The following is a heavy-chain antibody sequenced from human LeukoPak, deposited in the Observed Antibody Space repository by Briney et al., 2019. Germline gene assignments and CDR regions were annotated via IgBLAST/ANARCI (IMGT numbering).Heavy chain of an antibody. Sequence: RASVKVSCKASGYTFTSYGISWVRQAPGQGLEWMGWISAYNGNTNYAQELQGRVTMTTDTSTSTAYMELRSLRSDDTAVYYCARDVGATRANWFDPWGQGTLVTVSS. D-gene: IGHD1-26*01. CDR2: ISAYNGNT. CDR1: GYTFTSYG. J-gene: IGHJ5*02. CDR3: ARDVGATRANWFDP. V-gene: IGHV1-18*01.